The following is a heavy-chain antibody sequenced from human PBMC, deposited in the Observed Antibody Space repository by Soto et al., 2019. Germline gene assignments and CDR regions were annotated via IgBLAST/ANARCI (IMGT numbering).Heavy chain of an antibody. CDR2: IYTSGST. CDR3: ARVSSGWYAQLDY. Sequence: GTLSLTCTVSVVSIISYYWSGIRQPAGKGLEWIGRIYTSGSTNYNPSLKSRVTMSVDTSKNQFSLKLSSVTAADTAVYYCARVSSGWYAQLDYWGQGNLVTVS. CDR1: VVSIISYY. D-gene: IGHD6-19*01. J-gene: IGHJ4*02. V-gene: IGHV4-4*07.